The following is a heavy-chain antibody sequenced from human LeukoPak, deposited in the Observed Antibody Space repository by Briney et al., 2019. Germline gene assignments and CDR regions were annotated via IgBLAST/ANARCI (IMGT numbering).Heavy chain of an antibody. CDR2: IYYSGST. Sequence: SETLSLTCTVSGGSISSGDYYWSWIRQPPGKGLEWFGYIYYSGSTYYNPSLKIRITISVDTSKNQFSLKLTSVTAADTAVYYCARVGFGVIIPPYAFDIWGQGTMVTVSS. V-gene: IGHV4-30-4*08. J-gene: IGHJ3*02. CDR3: ARVGFGVIIPPYAFDI. D-gene: IGHD3-3*01. CDR1: GGSISSGDYY.